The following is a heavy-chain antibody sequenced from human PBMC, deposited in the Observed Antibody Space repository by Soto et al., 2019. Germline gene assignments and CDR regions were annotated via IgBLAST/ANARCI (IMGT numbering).Heavy chain of an antibody. CDR2: ITGSDGNT. CDR1: GFTFSSYA. V-gene: IGHV3-23*01. J-gene: IGHJ4*02. D-gene: IGHD6-13*01. CDR3: AKCLRATGWCYFDC. Sequence: GGSLRLSCAASGFTFSSYAMSWVRQAPGRGLEWVSSITGSDGNTYYADSVQGRFTISRDNSKRTLYLHMNSLRAEDMAIYYCAKCLRATGWCYFDCWGQGT.